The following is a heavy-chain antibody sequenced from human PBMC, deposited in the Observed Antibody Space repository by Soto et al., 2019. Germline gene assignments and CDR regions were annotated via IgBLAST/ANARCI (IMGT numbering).Heavy chain of an antibody. CDR2: INHSGST. CDR1: GGSFSNYY. V-gene: IGHV4-34*01. Sequence: PSETLSLTCAVYGGSFSNYYWSWIRQPPGKGLEWIGEINHSGSTNYNPSLKSRVTISVDTSKNQLSLKLSSVTAADTAVYYCARGLRKQLVVPRNYLDPWGQGTTVTV. D-gene: IGHD6-13*01. CDR3: ARGLRKQLVVPRNYLDP. J-gene: IGHJ5*02.